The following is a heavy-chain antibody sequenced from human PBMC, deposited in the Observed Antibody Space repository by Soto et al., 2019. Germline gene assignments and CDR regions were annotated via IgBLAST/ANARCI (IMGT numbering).Heavy chain of an antibody. CDR2: IFHNGNT. Sequence: QVQLQESGPGLVKPSGTLSLTCAVSSGSITSGNWRSWVRQPPGKGLEWIGEIFHNGNTYYNPSLKSRVTMSVDTSKNQFSLNLGSVTAADTAVYYCARRTWGMDVWGQGTTVTVSS. CDR3: ARRTWGMDV. D-gene: IGHD2-8*01. J-gene: IGHJ6*02. V-gene: IGHV4-4*02. CDR1: SGSITSGNW.